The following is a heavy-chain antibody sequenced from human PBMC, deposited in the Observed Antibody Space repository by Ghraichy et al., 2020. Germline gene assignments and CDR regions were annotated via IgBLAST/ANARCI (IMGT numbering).Heavy chain of an antibody. Sequence: GGSLRLSCEASEFTFSNYGMSWVRQVPGKGLEWVSCISGSGGSTFYADSVKGRFTISRDNSKNTLYLQLSSLRAEDTAVYYCTRLKAVGVWFGEVWGQGTLVSVSS. J-gene: IGHJ4*02. CDR1: EFTFSNYG. D-gene: IGHD3-10*01. CDR3: TRLKAVGVWFGEV. CDR2: ISGSGGST. V-gene: IGHV3-23*01.